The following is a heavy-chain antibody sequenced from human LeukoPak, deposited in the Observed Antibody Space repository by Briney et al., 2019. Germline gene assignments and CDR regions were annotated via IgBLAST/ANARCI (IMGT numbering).Heavy chain of an antibody. V-gene: IGHV4-61*02. CDR3: ARGVGSTSSNWFDP. Sequence: SQTLSLTCTVSGGSISSGTYYWSWIRQPAGKGPEWIGRIYNGGSTNYNPNLKSRVTISVDTSKKQFSLKLNSVTATDTAVYFCARGVGSTSSNWFDPWGQGTLVTVSS. J-gene: IGHJ5*02. CDR2: IYNGGST. CDR1: GGSISSGTYY. D-gene: IGHD1-26*01.